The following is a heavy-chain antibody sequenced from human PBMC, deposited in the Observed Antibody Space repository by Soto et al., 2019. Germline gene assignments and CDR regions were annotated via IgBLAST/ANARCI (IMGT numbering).Heavy chain of an antibody. D-gene: IGHD3-10*01. CDR1: GGSFSGYQ. V-gene: IGHV4-34*01. CDR3: ARGLILWFGELSRRGGYYYYMDV. J-gene: IGHJ6*03. CDR2: INDSGNS. Sequence: QVQLQQWGAGLLKPSETLSLTCAVYGGSFSGYQWSWIRQTPGKGLEWIGEINDSGNSNYNPSLKSRVNMLLDTRTNEISLKLSSVTAADSAVYYCARGLILWFGELSRRGGYYYYMDVWGKGTTVTVSS.